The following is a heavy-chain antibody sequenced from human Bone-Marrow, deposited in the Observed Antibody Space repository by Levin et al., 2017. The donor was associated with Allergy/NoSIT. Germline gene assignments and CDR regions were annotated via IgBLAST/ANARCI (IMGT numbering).Heavy chain of an antibody. CDR2: IGTTSDT. D-gene: IGHD4-17*01. J-gene: IGHJ4*02. CDR1: GFTFSTYD. V-gene: IGHV3-13*01. Sequence: GGSLRLSCAASGFTFSTYDMHWVRQATGKGLEWVSGIGTTSDTYYSGSVKGRFTISRENAKNSLYLQMNSLRAGDTAVYYCARGHDGDYVFDYWGQGTLVTVSS. CDR3: ARGHDGDYVFDY.